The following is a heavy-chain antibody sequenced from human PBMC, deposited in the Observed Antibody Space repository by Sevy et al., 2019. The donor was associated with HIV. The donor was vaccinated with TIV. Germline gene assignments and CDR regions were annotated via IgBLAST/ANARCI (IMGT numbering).Heavy chain of an antibody. V-gene: IGHV4-59*01. CDR3: ARDSAVVPRALVY. Sequence: SETLSLTCNVSCDSISSYFWSWFRQPPGKGLEWIGYIYYSGSSEYNPSLRSRVTISIDTSKKYLSMKLTSVTAADTAVYYCARDSAVVPRALVYWGQGTLVTVSS. CDR2: IYYSGSS. CDR1: CDSISSYF. J-gene: IGHJ4*02. D-gene: IGHD2-15*01.